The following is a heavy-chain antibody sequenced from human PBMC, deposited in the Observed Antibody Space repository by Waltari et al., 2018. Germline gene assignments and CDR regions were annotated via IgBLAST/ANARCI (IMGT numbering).Heavy chain of an antibody. CDR2: INHSGRT. J-gene: IGHJ4*02. V-gene: IGHV4-34*01. D-gene: IGHD2-15*01. CDR3: ARGKHLRVIVVVVAAPLAY. Sequence: QVQLQQWGAGLLKPSETLSLTCAVYGGSFSGYYWSWIRQPPGKGLEWIGEINHSGRTNSTPSFKSRVTIPVETSKNQSSLKLSSVTAAATAVYYCARGKHLRVIVVVVAAPLAYGGQGTLVTVSS. CDR1: GGSFSGYY.